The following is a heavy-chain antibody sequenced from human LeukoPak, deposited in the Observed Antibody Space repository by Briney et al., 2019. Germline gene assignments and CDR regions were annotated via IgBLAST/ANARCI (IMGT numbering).Heavy chain of an antibody. J-gene: IGHJ4*02. CDR2: IYHSGST. D-gene: IGHD3-10*01. Sequence: PSETLSLTCTVSGYSISSGYYWGWIRQPPGKGLEWIGSIYHSGSTYYNPSLKSRVTISVDTSKDQISLKLSSVTAADTAVYYCARTMVRGVIDYWGQGTLVTVSS. V-gene: IGHV4-38-2*02. CDR1: GYSISSGYY. CDR3: ARTMVRGVIDY.